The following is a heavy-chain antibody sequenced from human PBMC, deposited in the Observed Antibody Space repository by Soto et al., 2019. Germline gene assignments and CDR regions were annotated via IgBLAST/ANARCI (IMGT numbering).Heavy chain of an antibody. J-gene: IGHJ6*02. CDR3: ARGWREDYYGMDV. CDR2: IQQDGSEK. D-gene: IGHD1-26*01. V-gene: IGHV3-7*03. Sequence: LRLSCAASQFTFSSYWMSWVRQAPGKGLEWVANIQQDGSEKYYVDSVKGRFAISRDNTKNSLYLQMNSLRAEDTAVYFCARGWREDYYGMDVWGRGTTVTVSS. CDR1: QFTFSSYW.